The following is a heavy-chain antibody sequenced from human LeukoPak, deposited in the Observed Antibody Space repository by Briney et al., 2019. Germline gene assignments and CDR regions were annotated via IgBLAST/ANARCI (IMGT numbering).Heavy chain of an antibody. V-gene: IGHV1-46*01. CDR3: ARDLVIAAAGTSSDDY. Sequence: ASVKVSCKASGYTFTGYYMHWVRQAPGQGLEWMGIINPSGGSTSYAQKFQGRVTMTRDTSTSTVYMELSSLRSEDTAVYYCARDLVIAAAGTSSDDYWGQGTLVTVSS. J-gene: IGHJ4*02. D-gene: IGHD6-13*01. CDR1: GYTFTGYY. CDR2: INPSGGST.